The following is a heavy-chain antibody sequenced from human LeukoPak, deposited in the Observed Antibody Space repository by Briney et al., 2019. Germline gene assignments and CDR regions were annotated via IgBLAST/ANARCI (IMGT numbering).Heavy chain of an antibody. CDR1: GFTFSSYG. D-gene: IGHD5-18*01. CDR3: AKEGSYGYWYFDY. CDR2: ISYDGSNK. V-gene: IGHV3-30*18. Sequence: GGSLRLSCAASGFTFSSYGMHWVRPAPGKGLEWVAVISYDGSNKYYADSVKGRFTISRDNSKNTLYLQMDSLRAEDTAVYYCAKEGSYGYWYFDYWGQGTLVTVSS. J-gene: IGHJ4*02.